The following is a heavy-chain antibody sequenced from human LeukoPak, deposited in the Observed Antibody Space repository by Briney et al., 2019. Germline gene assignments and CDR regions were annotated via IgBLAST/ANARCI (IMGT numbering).Heavy chain of an antibody. D-gene: IGHD6-19*01. V-gene: IGHV3-11*04. J-gene: IGHJ5*02. CDR1: GFTFSDYY. CDR2: ISSSGSTI. Sequence: GGSLRLSFAASGFTFSDYYMSWIRQAPGKGLEWVSYISSSGSTIYYADSVKGRFTISRDNAKNSLYLQMNSLRAEDTAVYYCARDREYSSGRYRWFDPWGQGTLVTVSS. CDR3: ARDREYSSGRYRWFDP.